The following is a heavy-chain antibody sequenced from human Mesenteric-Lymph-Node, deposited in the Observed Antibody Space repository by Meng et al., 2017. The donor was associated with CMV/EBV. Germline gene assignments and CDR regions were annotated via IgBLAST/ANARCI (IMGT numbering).Heavy chain of an antibody. CDR3: ARDISNWNSY. Sequence: GESLKISCAASGFTFSSYEMNWVRQAPGKGLEWVSYISSSGKSIYSADSVKGRFTSSRDNAKNSLFLQMNSLRAEDTAVYYCARDISNWNSYWGQGTLVTVSS. CDR1: GFTFSSYE. CDR2: ISSSGKSI. J-gene: IGHJ4*02. V-gene: IGHV3-48*03. D-gene: IGHD1-7*01.